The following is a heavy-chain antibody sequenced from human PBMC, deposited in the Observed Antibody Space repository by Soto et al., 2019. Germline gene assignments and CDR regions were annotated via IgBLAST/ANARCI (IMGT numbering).Heavy chain of an antibody. J-gene: IGHJ4*02. D-gene: IGHD6-19*01. V-gene: IGHV3-23*01. Sequence: GKGLEWVSAISGSGGSTYYADSVKGRFTISRDNSKNTLYLQMNSLRAEDTAVYYCEKDSPGIAVAGGAYWSQGTLDTVSP. CDR3: EKDSPGIAVAGGAY. CDR2: ISGSGGST.